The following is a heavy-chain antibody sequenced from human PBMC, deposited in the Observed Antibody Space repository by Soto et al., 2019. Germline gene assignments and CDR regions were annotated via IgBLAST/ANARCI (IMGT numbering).Heavy chain of an antibody. CDR3: ARDQPINWGWPGSYYYGMDV. D-gene: IGHD7-27*01. CDR1: GFTFNNYW. CDR2: INSDASST. J-gene: IGHJ6*02. V-gene: IGHV3-74*01. Sequence: PGGSLRLSCASSGFTFNNYWMHWVRQAPGKGLVWVSRINSDASSTNYADSVKGRFTISRDNAKNTLYLQMNSLRVEDTAVYYCARDQPINWGWPGSYYYGMDVWGQGTTVTVSS.